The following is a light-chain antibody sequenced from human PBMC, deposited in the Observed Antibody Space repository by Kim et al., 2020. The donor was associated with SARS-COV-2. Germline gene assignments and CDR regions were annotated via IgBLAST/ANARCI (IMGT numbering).Light chain of an antibody. CDR3: QQYYSYPYS. CDR1: QGISSY. Sequence: SAFTGDRVPITCRASQGISSYLAWYQQKPGKAPKLRIYAASTLQSGVPSRFSGSGSGTDFSLTISCLQSEDFATYYCQQYYSYPYSFGQGTKLEI. CDR2: AAS. V-gene: IGKV1-8*01. J-gene: IGKJ2*03.